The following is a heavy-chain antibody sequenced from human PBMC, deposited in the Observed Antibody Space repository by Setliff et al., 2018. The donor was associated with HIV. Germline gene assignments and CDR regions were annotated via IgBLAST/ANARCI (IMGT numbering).Heavy chain of an antibody. D-gene: IGHD6-6*01. J-gene: IGHJ4*02. CDR1: GFNANPYT. V-gene: IGHV3-48*02. CDR2: LRGDGII. Sequence: GGSLRLSCAVSGFNANPYTMAWVRQAPGRGLEWLSSLRGDGIISYADSVKGRFTISRDSAKNSLELEMKFLSDEETAVYYCAREEYTQYYFDYWGQGTLVTVSS. CDR3: AREEYTQYYFDY.